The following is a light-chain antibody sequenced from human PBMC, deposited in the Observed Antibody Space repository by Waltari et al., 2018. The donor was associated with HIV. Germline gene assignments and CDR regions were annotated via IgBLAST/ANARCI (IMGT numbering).Light chain of an antibody. J-gene: IGLJ3*02. CDR3: QSYDTTLSGWV. Sequence: QSVLTQPPSVSGAPGQRVAISCTGTSSNIGAGYHVHWYQHLPGTAPKLLIDGNTVRPAGVPDRFSGSKSGTSASLAITGLQADDEADYYCQSYDTTLSGWVFGGGTKLTVL. CDR2: GNT. V-gene: IGLV1-40*01. CDR1: SSNIGAGYH.